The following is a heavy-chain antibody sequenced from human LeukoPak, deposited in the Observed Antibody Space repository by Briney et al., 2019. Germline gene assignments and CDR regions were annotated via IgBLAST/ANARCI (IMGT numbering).Heavy chain of an antibody. CDR2: ISYDGSNK. CDR3: ARDRPPIVVVPAALPAT. CDR1: GFTTSSYA. Sequence: PGGSLTLSCAASGFTTSSYAMHWVRQAPGKGLEWVAVISYDGSNKYYADSVKGRFTISRDNSKNTLYLQMNSLRAEDTAVYYCARDRPPIVVVPAALPATWGQGTLVTVSS. D-gene: IGHD2-2*01. V-gene: IGHV3-30-3*01. J-gene: IGHJ5*02.